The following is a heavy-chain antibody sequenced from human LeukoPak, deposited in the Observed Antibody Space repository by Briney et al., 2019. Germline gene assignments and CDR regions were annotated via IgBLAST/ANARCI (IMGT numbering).Heavy chain of an antibody. Sequence: PGGSLRLSCAASGFTFSSYAMHWVRQAPGKGLEWVAAISSDGRDKHHADSVKGRFTVSRDNSKNTLYLQMNSLRAEDTAVYYCAKDRVVAAADYYFDNWGQGTLVTVSS. D-gene: IGHD6-13*01. CDR3: AKDRVVAAADYYFDN. CDR2: ISSDGRDK. J-gene: IGHJ4*02. V-gene: IGHV3-30*18. CDR1: GFTFSSYA.